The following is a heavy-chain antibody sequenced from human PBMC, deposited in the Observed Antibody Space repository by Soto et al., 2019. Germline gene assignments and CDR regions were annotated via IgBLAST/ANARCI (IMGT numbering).Heavy chain of an antibody. CDR2: FDPEDGET. D-gene: IGHD1-1*01. CDR3: ATESLTRGGTTTPPYYYYYGMDV. Sequence: ASVKVSCKVSGYTLTELPMHWVRQAPGKGLEWMGGFDPEDGETIYAQKFQGRVTMTEDTSTDTAYMELSSLRSEDTAVYYCATESLTRGGTTTPPYYYYYGMDVWGQGTTVTVSS. J-gene: IGHJ6*02. CDR1: GYTLTELP. V-gene: IGHV1-24*01.